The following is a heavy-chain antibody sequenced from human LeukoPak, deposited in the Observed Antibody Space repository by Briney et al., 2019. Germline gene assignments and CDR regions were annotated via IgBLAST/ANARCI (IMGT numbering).Heavy chain of an antibody. CDR2: IYYSGST. CDR3: ARGHPQQWLVRGLLFDY. CDR1: GGSISSYY. J-gene: IGHJ4*02. V-gene: IGHV4-59*01. D-gene: IGHD6-19*01. Sequence: PSETLSLTCTVSGGSISSYYWSWIRQPPGKGPEWIGYIYYSGSTNYNPSLKSRVTISVDTSKNQFSLKLSSVTAADTAVYYCARGHPQQWLVRGLLFDYWGQGTLVTVSS.